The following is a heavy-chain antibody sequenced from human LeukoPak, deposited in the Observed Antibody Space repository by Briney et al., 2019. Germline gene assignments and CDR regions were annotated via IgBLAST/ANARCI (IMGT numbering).Heavy chain of an antibody. Sequence: GGSLRLSCAASGFTFDDYGMSWVRQAPGKGLEWVSGINWNGGSTGYADSVKGRFTISRDNAKNSLYLQMNSLRAEDTAVYYCAELGTTMIGGVWGKGTTVTISS. J-gene: IGHJ6*04. CDR2: INWNGGST. CDR1: GFTFDDYG. V-gene: IGHV3-20*04. CDR3: AELGTTMIGGV. D-gene: IGHD3-10*02.